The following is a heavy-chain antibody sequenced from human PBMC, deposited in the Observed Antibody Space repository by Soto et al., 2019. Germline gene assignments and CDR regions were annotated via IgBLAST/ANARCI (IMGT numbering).Heavy chain of an antibody. Sequence: EVQLVESGGGLVKPGGSLRLSCAASGFTFSSYSMNWVRQAPGKGLEWVSSISSSSSYIYYADSVKGRFTISRDNAKNSLYLQMNSLRAEDTAVYYCARDSKIEMATNYWCQGTLVTVSS. CDR2: ISSSSSYI. D-gene: IGHD5-12*01. V-gene: IGHV3-21*01. J-gene: IGHJ4*02. CDR3: ARDSKIEMATNY. CDR1: GFTFSSYS.